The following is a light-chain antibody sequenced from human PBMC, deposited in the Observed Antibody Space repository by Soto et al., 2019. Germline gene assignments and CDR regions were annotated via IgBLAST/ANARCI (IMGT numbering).Light chain of an antibody. CDR1: QSVSNS. CDR3: QQYNSWPPIT. V-gene: IGKV3-15*01. J-gene: IGKJ5*01. CDR2: GTS. Sequence: EIVLTQSPGTLSLSPGEGATLSCRASQSVSNSFIAWYQQKPGQAPRLLIYGTSTRATGIPARFSGSGSGTEFTLSISSLQSEDFAVYYCQQYNSWPPITFGQGTRLEI.